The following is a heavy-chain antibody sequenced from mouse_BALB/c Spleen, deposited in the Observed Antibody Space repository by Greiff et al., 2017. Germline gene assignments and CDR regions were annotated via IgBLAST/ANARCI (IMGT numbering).Heavy chain of an antibody. D-gene: IGHD1-1*01. CDR3: TREDYYGSSPWYFDV. CDR1: GFTFSSYT. Sequence: EVQGVESGGGLVKPGGSLKLSCAASGFTFSSYTMSWVRQTPEKRLEWVATISSGGSYTYYPDSVKGRFTISRDNAKNTLYLQMSSLKSEDTAMYYCTREDYYGSSPWYFDVWGAGTTVTVSS. CDR2: ISSGGSYT. V-gene: IGHV5-6-4*01. J-gene: IGHJ1*01.